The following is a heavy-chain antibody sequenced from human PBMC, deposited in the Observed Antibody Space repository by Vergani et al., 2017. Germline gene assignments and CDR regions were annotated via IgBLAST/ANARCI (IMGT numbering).Heavy chain of an antibody. D-gene: IGHD5-24*01. V-gene: IGHV3-23*01. CDR3: GRGSGNYN. J-gene: IGHJ4*02. CDR2: IKNTGDST. Sequence: EVQLLQSEGAVVQLGGSLRPSCVASGFTFSSNAMSWVPQGQGQGLEWVSSIKNTGDSTHYADSVKGRFPISRDNSKNTLYLQMNSLRVEATAVYYCGRGSGNYNWGQGTLVTVSS. CDR1: GFTFSSNA.